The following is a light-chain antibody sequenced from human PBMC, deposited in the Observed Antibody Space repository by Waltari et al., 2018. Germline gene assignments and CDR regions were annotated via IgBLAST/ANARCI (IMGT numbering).Light chain of an antibody. CDR3: YSTDSSGNGV. J-gene: IGLJ2*01. V-gene: IGLV3-10*01. CDR2: EDS. CDR1: ALPKKY. Sequence: SYELTQPPSVSVSPGQTARITCSGDALPKKYAYWYQQKSGQAPVLAIYEDSKRPSGFPAGFSGSSAGKMATLTISGDQVEDEADYYCYSTDSSGNGVFGGGTKLTVL.